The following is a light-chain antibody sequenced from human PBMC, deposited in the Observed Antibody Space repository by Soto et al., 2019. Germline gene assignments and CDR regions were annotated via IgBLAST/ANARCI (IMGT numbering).Light chain of an antibody. CDR2: AAS. CDR1: QGISSY. V-gene: IGKV1-16*01. CDR3: QQYSTYTPRT. J-gene: IGKJ1*01. Sequence: DIQMTQSPSTLSASVGDRFTIGCLSSQGISSYLAWYQQKPGKAPKLLIYAASTLQSGVPSRFSGSGSGTEFTHTISSLQPDDFATYYCQQYSTYTPRTFGQGTKVDIK.